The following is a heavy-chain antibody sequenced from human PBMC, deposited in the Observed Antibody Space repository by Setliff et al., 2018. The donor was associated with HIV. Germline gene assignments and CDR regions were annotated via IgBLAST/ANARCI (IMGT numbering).Heavy chain of an antibody. CDR3: AYYSLGSFYLGYYYYHGMDV. CDR2: ISIGSGGAI. Sequence: GGSLRLSCAGSGFTFSSYSLNWVRQAPGRGLEWVSSISIGSGGAIDYADSVQGRFTISRDNAKNSLYPQMIGLRAEDTAVYYCAYYSLGSFYLGYYYYHGMDVWGLGTTVTVSS. J-gene: IGHJ6*02. CDR1: GFTFSSYS. V-gene: IGHV3-21*01. D-gene: IGHD3-10*01.